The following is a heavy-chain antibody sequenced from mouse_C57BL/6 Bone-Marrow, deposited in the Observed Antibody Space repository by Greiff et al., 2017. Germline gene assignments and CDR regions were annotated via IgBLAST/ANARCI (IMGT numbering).Heavy chain of an antibody. D-gene: IGHD6-1*01. J-gene: IGHJ2*01. CDR1: GYSFTGYF. CDR2: INPYNGDT. CDR3: ARRSSLYYFDY. V-gene: IGHV1-20*01. Sequence: VQLQQSGPELVKPGDSVKISCKASGYSFTGYFMNWVMQSHGKSLEWIGRINPYNGDTFYNQKFKGKATLTVDKSSSTAHMELRSLTSEDSAVYYCARRSSLYYFDYWGQGTTLIVSS.